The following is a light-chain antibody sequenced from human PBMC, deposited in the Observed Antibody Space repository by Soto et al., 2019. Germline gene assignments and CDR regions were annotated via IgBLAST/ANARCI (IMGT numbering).Light chain of an antibody. CDR3: SSYTSSSTYV. J-gene: IGLJ1*01. CDR2: EVS. Sequence: QSALTQPASVSGSPGQSITISCTGTSSDVGRYTFVSWYQQHPGKAPKLMMYEVSNRPSGVSNRFSGSKSGNTASLTNSGLQAEDEADYYCSSYTSSSTYVFGSGTKVTVL. V-gene: IGLV2-14*01. CDR1: SSDVGRYTF.